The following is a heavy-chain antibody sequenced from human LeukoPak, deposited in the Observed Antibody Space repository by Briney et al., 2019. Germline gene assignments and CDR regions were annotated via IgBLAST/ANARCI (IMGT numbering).Heavy chain of an antibody. CDR3: ARGWYEKGGY. CDR2: ISSTGSTI. J-gene: IGHJ4*02. D-gene: IGHD6-13*01. Sequence: GGSLRLSCAASGFTFSDYSMNWVRQAPGKGLEWVSYISSTGSTIYNADSVKGRFTTSRDNAKNSLYLQMNSLRDEDTAVYYCARGWYEKGGYWGQGTLVTVSS. V-gene: IGHV3-48*02. CDR1: GFTFSDYS.